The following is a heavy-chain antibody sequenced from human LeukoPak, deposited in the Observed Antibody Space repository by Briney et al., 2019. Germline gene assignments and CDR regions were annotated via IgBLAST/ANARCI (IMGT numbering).Heavy chain of an antibody. J-gene: IGHJ4*02. CDR1: GYTFPLYY. D-gene: IGHD2-2*01. Sequence: GASVKASCKAFGYTFPLYYIHWLRQAPGEGLEWVGWILPNSGDTFYAQRFRGRVTMTSDTSTNTAYMDLYKLTSDDTAVYFCARPPHELVSAAPFDYWGQGTLVTVSS. CDR2: ILPNSGDT. V-gene: IGHV1-2*02. CDR3: ARPPHELVSAAPFDY.